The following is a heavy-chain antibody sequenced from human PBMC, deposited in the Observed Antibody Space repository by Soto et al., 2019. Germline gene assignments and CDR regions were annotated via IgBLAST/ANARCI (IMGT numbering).Heavy chain of an antibody. V-gene: IGHV3-11*01. J-gene: IGHJ6*02. CDR2: ISSSGSTI. Sequence: PGGSLRLSCAASGFTFSDYYMSWIRQAPGKGLEWVSYISSSGSTIYYADPVKGRFTISRDNAKNSLYLQMNSLRAEDTAVYYCARDLNTAMVTYYYGMDVWGQGTTVTVS. CDR1: GFTFSDYY. CDR3: ARDLNTAMVTYYYGMDV. D-gene: IGHD5-18*01.